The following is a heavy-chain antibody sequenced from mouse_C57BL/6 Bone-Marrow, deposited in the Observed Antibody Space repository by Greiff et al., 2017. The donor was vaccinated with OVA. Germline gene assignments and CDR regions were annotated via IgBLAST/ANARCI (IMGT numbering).Heavy chain of an antibody. D-gene: IGHD1-1*01. J-gene: IGHJ2*01. Sequence: QVQLQQSGAELVRPGPSVKVSCKASGYAFTNYLIEWVKQRPGQGLEWIGVINPGSGGTNYNEKFKGKATLTADKSSSTAYMQLSSLTSEDSAVYFCARRYGRIYGGFDYWRQRTTLTLSS. CDR3: ARRYGRIYGGFDY. CDR1: GYAFTNYL. V-gene: IGHV1-54*01. CDR2: INPGSGGT.